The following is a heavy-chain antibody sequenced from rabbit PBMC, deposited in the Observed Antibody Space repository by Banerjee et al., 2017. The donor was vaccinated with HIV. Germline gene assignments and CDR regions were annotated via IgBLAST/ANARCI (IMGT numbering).Heavy chain of an antibody. CDR2: IYTGSSGST. CDR3: ARDLTGVIGWNFNL. V-gene: IGHV1S45*01. CDR1: GSDISSNA. J-gene: IGHJ4*01. Sequence: QEQLVESGGGLVQPEGSLTLTCKASGSDISSNAMCWVRQAPGKGLEWIACIYTGSSGSTWYANWAKGRFTISKTSWTTVTLQMTSLTAADTATYFCARDLTGVIGWNFNLWGQGTLVTVS. D-gene: IGHD1-1*01.